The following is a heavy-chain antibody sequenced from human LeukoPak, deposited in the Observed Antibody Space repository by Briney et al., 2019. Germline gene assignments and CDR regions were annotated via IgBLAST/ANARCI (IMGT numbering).Heavy chain of an antibody. CDR1: GFTVSSNY. CDR2: IYTGGDT. Sequence: GGSLRLSCAASGFTVSSNYMSWVRQAPGKGLGWVSVIYTGGDTYYADSVKGRFSISRDNSKNTLYLQTNTLRAEDTAVYYCARASGYSGYDPFDFWGQGTLVTVSS. CDR3: ARASGYSGYDPFDF. D-gene: IGHD5-12*01. J-gene: IGHJ4*02. V-gene: IGHV3-53*01.